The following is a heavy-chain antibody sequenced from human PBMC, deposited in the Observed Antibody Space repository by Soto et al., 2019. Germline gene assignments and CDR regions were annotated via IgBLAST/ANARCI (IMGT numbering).Heavy chain of an antibody. J-gene: IGHJ4*02. CDR2: ITSTSGDI. CDR1: GFLFSAYT. CDR3: TRDRSAGMHFPDFDS. D-gene: IGHD2-8*01. Sequence: EVHLVESGGGLVKPGGSLRLSCSASGFLFSAYTMNWVRQAPGKGLEWVSSITSTSGDISYIDSVTGRFTMSRDNAKNSVFLQMNSLRAEDTAVYYCTRDRSAGMHFPDFDSWGQGTQVTVSS. V-gene: IGHV3-21*06.